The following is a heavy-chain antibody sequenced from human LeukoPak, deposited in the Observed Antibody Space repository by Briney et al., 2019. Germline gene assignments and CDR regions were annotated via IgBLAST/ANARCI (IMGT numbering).Heavy chain of an antibody. Sequence: GGSLRLSCAASGFTFSTFWMSWVRQAPGKGLEWVANISQDGSEKYYVGSMKGRFTVSRDNAKNSLYLQMDSLRAEDTAVYYCARGGTFVSDYWGQGTLVTVSS. CDR3: ARGGTFVSDY. V-gene: IGHV3-7*01. CDR1: GFTFSTFW. CDR2: ISQDGSEK. J-gene: IGHJ4*02. D-gene: IGHD1-1*01.